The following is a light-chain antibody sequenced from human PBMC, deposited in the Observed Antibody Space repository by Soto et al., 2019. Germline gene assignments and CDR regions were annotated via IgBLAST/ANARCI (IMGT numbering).Light chain of an antibody. V-gene: IGLV2-14*01. J-gene: IGLJ1*01. CDR2: EVS. Sequence: QSALTQPASVSGSPGQSITISCTGTSSDIGGYNYVSWYQQHPGKAPKLMLYEVSNRLSGVSNRFSGSKSGNTASLTISVLQAEDEADYYCASCPSSSTNYVFGAGTKLTFL. CDR1: SSDIGGYNY. CDR3: ASCPSSSTNYV.